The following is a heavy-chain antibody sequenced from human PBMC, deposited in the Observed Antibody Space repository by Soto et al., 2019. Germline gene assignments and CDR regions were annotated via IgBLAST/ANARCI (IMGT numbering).Heavy chain of an antibody. V-gene: IGHV1-69*13. CDR1: GGTFSSYA. CDR2: IIPIFGTA. J-gene: IGHJ6*02. CDR3: ASPYCSGGSCYSSYYYYGMDV. D-gene: IGHD2-15*01. Sequence: ASVKVSCKASGGTFSSYAISWVRQAPGQGLEWMGGIIPIFGTANYAQRFQGRVTITADESTSTAYMELSSLRSEDTAVYYCASPYCSGGSCYSSYYYYGMDVWGQGTTVTVSS.